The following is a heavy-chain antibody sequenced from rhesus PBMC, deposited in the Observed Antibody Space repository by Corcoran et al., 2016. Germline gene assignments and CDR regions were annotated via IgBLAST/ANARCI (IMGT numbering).Heavy chain of an antibody. J-gene: IGHJ4*01. Sequence: QVQLQEPGPGVVKPSETLSLTCAVSGGSIGDSFRWSCVRQPPEKGLGWIGYIYGTSTSTNNTPALRRAVTISKATAKTQFSLKRSSVPAADTAVYYCASTVTTGYFDYWGQGVLVTVSS. CDR1: GGSIGDSFR. CDR3: ASTVTTGYFDY. CDR2: IYGTSTST. V-gene: IGHV4S10*01. D-gene: IGHD4-35*01.